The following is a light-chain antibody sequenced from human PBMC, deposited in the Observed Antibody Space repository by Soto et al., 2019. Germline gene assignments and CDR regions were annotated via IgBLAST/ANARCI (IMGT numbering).Light chain of an antibody. CDR3: QHYNNWPPWT. J-gene: IGKJ1*01. Sequence: EIVLTQSPATLSVSPWERATLSCRASQRISSNLAWYQQKPGQAPRLLIYGASTRATGIPARFSGSGSETEFTLTISSLQSEDFAVYYCQHYNNWPPWTFGQGTKV. V-gene: IGKV3D-15*01. CDR2: GAS. CDR1: QRISSN.